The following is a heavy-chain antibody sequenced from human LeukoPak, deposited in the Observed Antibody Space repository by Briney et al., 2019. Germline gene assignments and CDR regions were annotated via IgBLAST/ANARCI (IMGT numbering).Heavy chain of an antibody. J-gene: IGHJ4*02. D-gene: IGHD5-12*01. CDR2: ISISSSYI. Sequence: AGGSLRLSCAASGFTFSSYSMNWVRQAPGKGLEWVSSISISSSYIYYADSVKGRFTTSRDNAKNSLYLQMNSLRAEDTAVYYCARVRSGFTIAGFDYWGQGTLVTVSS. CDR1: GFTFSSYS. V-gene: IGHV3-21*01. CDR3: ARVRSGFTIAGFDY.